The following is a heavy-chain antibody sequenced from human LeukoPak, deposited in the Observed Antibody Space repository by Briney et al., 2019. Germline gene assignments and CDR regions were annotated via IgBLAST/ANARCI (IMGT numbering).Heavy chain of an antibody. J-gene: IGHJ4*02. D-gene: IGHD6-6*01. Sequence: GGSLRLSCAASGFTFSSYGMHWVRQAPGKGLEWVALISYDGSNKYYADSVKGRFTISRDNSKNTLYLQMNSLRAEDTAVYYCAKVSSTIAARPDPPFDYWGQGTLVTVSS. CDR1: GFTFSSYG. CDR2: ISYDGSNK. CDR3: AKVSSTIAARPDPPFDY. V-gene: IGHV3-30*18.